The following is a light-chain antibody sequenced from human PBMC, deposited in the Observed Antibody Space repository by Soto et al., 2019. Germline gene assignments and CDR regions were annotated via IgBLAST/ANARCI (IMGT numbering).Light chain of an antibody. J-gene: IGKJ2*01. CDR2: AAS. CDR3: QQCHNWPPYT. Sequence: EILMTQSPATLSVSPGERATLSCRASQSISDNLAWYQQRPGQSPRLLIYAASSRATGIPARFSGSGSGTEFTLTINSLQSEDFAIYYCQQCHNWPPYTFGQGTKLEIK. V-gene: IGKV3-15*01. CDR1: QSISDN.